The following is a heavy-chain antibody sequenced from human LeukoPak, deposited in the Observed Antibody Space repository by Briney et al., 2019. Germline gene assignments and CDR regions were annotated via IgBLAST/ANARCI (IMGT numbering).Heavy chain of an antibody. CDR2: ISSSSSYI. J-gene: IGHJ6*03. V-gene: IGHV3-21*01. D-gene: IGHD4-11*01. Sequence: GGSLRLSCAASGFTFSSYSMNWVRQAPGKGLEWVSSISSSSSYIYYADSVKGRFTISRDNAKNSLYLQMNSLRAEDTAVYYCARDSGNYVVYYYYYMDVWGKGTTVTVSS. CDR3: ARDSGNYVVYYYYYMDV. CDR1: GFTFSSYS.